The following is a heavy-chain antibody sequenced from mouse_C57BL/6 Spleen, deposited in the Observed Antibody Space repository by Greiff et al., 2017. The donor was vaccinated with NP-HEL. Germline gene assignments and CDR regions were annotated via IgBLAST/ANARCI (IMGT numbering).Heavy chain of an antibody. J-gene: IGHJ2*01. Sequence: VKLMESGAELVRPGASVTLSCKASGYTFTDYEMHWVKQTPVHGLEWIGAIDPETGGTAYNQKFKGKAILTADKSSSTAYMELRSLTSEDSAVYYCTRGEDGSSSFDYWGQGTTLTVSS. D-gene: IGHD1-1*01. CDR2: IDPETGGT. CDR1: GYTFTDYE. V-gene: IGHV1-15*01. CDR3: TRGEDGSSSFDY.